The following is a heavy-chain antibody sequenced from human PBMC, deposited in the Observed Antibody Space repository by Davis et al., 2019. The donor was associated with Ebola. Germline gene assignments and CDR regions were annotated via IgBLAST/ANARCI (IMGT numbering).Heavy chain of an antibody. V-gene: IGHV3-48*04. CDR2: ISTSGSTT. CDR1: GFSFSSYW. CDR3: ARDAGHYDFWSGYYYYYYYGMDV. J-gene: IGHJ6*02. Sequence: GGSLRLSCVASGFSFSSYWVTWVRQAPGKGLEWVSYISTSGSTTYYADSVKGRFTISRDNANDSLYLQMNSLRAEDTAVYYCARDAGHYDFWSGYYYYYYYGMDVWGQGTTVTVSS. D-gene: IGHD3-3*01.